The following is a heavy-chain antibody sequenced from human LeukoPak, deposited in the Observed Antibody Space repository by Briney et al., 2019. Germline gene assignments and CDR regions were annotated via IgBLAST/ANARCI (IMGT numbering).Heavy chain of an antibody. Sequence: GGSLRLSCAASGFTFSDYWMNWVRKVPGKGLEWVANINQDGTVKYYMDSVKGRFTFSRDNGRNSLYLQMNSLRAEDTAVFYCARASRGYYYMDVWGKGTTVTVSS. D-gene: IGHD3-22*01. CDR2: INQDGTVK. CDR1: GFTFSDYW. V-gene: IGHV3-7*01. J-gene: IGHJ6*03. CDR3: ARASRGYYYMDV.